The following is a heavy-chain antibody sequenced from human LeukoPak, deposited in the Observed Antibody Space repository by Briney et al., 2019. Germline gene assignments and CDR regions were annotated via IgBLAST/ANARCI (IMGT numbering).Heavy chain of an antibody. D-gene: IGHD3/OR15-3a*01. J-gene: IGHJ3*01. CDR2: ILMSTNYT. CDR3: AKEGGTRGTFDV. CDR1: GFTLSDPY. V-gene: IGHV3-11*05. Sequence: PGGSLRLSCGASGFTLSDPYMSWSRQAPGKGLEWVSYILMSTNYTSYAASVKGRFTISRDNAKNSLYLQMNSLRAEDTALYYCAKEGGTRGTFDVWGQGTMVTVSS.